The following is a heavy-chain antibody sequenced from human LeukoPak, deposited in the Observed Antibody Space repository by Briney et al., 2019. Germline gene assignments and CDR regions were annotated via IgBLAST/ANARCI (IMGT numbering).Heavy chain of an antibody. V-gene: IGHV4-61*01. D-gene: IGHD4-17*01. J-gene: IGHJ6*02. CDR1: GDSISSTSYY. CDR2: IYYTGTT. CDR3: AREDPQTTVPEGMDV. Sequence: PSETLSLTCSVSGDSISSTSYYWSWIRQPPGKGLEWIGYIYYTGTTNYNPSLRSRVTISVDASRNQFSLRLSSVTAADTAVYYCAREDPQTTVPEGMDVWGHGTTVIVSS.